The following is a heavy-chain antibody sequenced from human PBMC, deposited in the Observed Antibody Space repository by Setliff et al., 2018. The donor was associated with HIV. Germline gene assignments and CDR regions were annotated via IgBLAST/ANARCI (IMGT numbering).Heavy chain of an antibody. V-gene: IGHV4-38-2*01. CDR3: ARHSSAAANDAFDI. Sequence: SETLSLTCAVSGYSISSGYYWGWIRHPPGKGLEWIGSIYHSGSTYYNPSLKSRVTISVDTSKNQFSLKLSSVTAADTAVYYCARHSSAAANDAFDIWGQGTMVTVSS. J-gene: IGHJ3*02. CDR2: IYHSGST. CDR1: GYSISSGYY. D-gene: IGHD6-13*01.